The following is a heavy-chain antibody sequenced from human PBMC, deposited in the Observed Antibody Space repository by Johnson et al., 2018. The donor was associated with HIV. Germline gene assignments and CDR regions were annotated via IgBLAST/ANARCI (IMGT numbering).Heavy chain of an antibody. CDR2: IWSDGSNK. D-gene: IGHD6-25*01. J-gene: IGHJ3*02. V-gene: IGHV3-33*06. Sequence: VRQAPGKGLEWVAVIWSDGSNKHYADSVKGRFTISRDNSKNTLYLQMNSLRAEDTAVYYCAKETPSSGGTFDIWGQWTMVTVSS. CDR3: AKETPSSGGTFDI.